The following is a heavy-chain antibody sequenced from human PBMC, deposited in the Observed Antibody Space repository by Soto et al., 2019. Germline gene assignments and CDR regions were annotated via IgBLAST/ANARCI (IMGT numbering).Heavy chain of an antibody. Sequence: PSETLSLTCPVSGGSISSDANFWSWIRQLPGRGLEWIGYISYTGRTYYTPSLNSRLTISLDTSKNLFSLRLSAVTAADTAVYFCARGSFSSSSSWFDPWGQGTLVPVPS. CDR2: ISYTGRT. CDR3: ARGSFSSSSSWFDP. V-gene: IGHV4-31*03. D-gene: IGHD6-6*01. J-gene: IGHJ5*02. CDR1: GGSISSDANF.